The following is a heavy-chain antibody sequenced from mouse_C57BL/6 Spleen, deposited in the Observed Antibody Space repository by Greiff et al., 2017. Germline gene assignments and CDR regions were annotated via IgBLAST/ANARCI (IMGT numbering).Heavy chain of an antibody. V-gene: IGHV1-82*01. CDR3: ARYYGSSYEGFAY. J-gene: IGHJ3*01. Sequence: QVQLQLSGPELVKPGASVKISCKASGYAFSSSWMNWVKQRPGKGLEWIGRIYPGDGDTNYNGKFKGKATLTADKSSSTAYMQLSSLTSEDSAVYFCARYYGSSYEGFAYWGQGTLVTVSA. D-gene: IGHD1-1*01. CDR1: GYAFSSSW. CDR2: IYPGDGDT.